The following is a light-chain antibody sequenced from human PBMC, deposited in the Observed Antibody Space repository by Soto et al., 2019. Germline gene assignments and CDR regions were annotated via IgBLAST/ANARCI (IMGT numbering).Light chain of an antibody. CDR2: DVS. V-gene: IGLV2-14*01. Sequence: QSALTQPASVSGSPGQSITISCTGTSSDVRGYNYVSWYQQHPGKAPKLMIYDVSNRPSGVSNRFSGSKSGNTASLTISGLQAEDEADYYCSSYTSSSTLMVFGGGTQLTVL. CDR3: SSYTSSSTLMV. J-gene: IGLJ2*01. CDR1: SSDVRGYNY.